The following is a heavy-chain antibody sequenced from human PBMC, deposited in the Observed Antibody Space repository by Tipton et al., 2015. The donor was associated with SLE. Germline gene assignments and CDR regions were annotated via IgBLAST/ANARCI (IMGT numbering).Heavy chain of an antibody. D-gene: IGHD3-10*02. Sequence: TLSLTCAVYGGSFSGYYWSWIRQPPGKGLEWIGEINHSGSTNYNPSLKSRVTISINTSKNQFSLNLSSVTAADTAVYYCARRMVFGGDYFDYWGQGTLVTVSS. V-gene: IGHV4-34*01. CDR3: ARRMVFGGDYFDY. CDR2: INHSGST. CDR1: GGSFSGYY. J-gene: IGHJ4*02.